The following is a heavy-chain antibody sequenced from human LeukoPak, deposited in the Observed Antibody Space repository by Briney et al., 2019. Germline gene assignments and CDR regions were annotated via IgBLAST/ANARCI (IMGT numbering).Heavy chain of an antibody. CDR1: GFTFSSYG. D-gene: IGHD4-17*01. CDR2: ISYDGSNK. Sequence: HPGGSLRLSCAASGFTFSSYGMHWVRQAPGKGLEWVAVISYDGSNKYYADSVKGRFTISRDNSKNTLYLQMNSLRAEDTAVYYCAKGPKPTVTYTYFDYWGQGTLVTVSS. V-gene: IGHV3-30*18. J-gene: IGHJ4*02. CDR3: AKGPKPTVTYTYFDY.